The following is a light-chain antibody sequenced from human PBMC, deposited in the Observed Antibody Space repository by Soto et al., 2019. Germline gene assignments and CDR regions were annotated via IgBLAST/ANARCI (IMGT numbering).Light chain of an antibody. Sequence: QSVLTQPPSASGTPRQRVTISCSGSSSNIGSNYVYWYQQLPGTAPKLLIYRNNQRPSGVPDRFSGSKSGTSASLAISGLRSEDEADYYCAAWDDRLSARYVYGTGTKVTVL. CDR2: RNN. CDR1: SSNIGSNY. V-gene: IGLV1-47*01. CDR3: AAWDDRLSARYV. J-gene: IGLJ1*01.